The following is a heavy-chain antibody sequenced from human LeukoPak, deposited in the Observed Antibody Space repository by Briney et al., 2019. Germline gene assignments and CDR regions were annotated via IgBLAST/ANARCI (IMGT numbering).Heavy chain of an antibody. CDR1: GVSITSYY. D-gene: IGHD6-25*01. Sequence: SETLSLTCTVSGVSITSYYWRWLRQPTGKGGEGIGYISSSGSTNYPPPLKRRLPISVDTPNTQFSLKLSSVPAAHTAVYYCARHSAAYNWFDPSGQGTLVTVSS. CDR3: ARHSAAYNWFDP. J-gene: IGHJ5*02. CDR2: ISSSGST. V-gene: IGHV4-4*09.